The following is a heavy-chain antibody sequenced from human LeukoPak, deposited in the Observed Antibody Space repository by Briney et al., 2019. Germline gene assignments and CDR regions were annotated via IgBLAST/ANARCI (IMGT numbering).Heavy chain of an antibody. CDR1: GYTFTSYG. CDR2: ITPIFGTA. CDR3: ARDWGRLYDTSGYYPYM. J-gene: IGHJ4*02. Sequence: GASVKVSCKASGYTFTSYGISWVRQAPGQGLEWMGGITPIFGTANYAQKLQGRVTITADESTSTAYMELGSLRSEDTAVYYCARDWGRLYDTSGYYPYMWGQGTLVTVSS. D-gene: IGHD3-22*01. V-gene: IGHV1-69*13.